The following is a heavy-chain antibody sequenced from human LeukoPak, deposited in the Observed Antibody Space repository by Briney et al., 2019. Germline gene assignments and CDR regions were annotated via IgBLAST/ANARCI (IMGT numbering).Heavy chain of an antibody. J-gene: IGHJ4*02. CDR2: IYYSGST. D-gene: IGHD6-13*01. V-gene: IGHV4-59*01. CDR3: ASSLAAAGTQEII. Sequence: PSETLSLTCTVSGGSISSYYWSWIRQPPGKGLEWIGYIYYSGSTNYNPSLKSRVTISVDTSKNQFSLKLSSVTAADTAVYYCASSLAAAGTQEIIWGQGTLVTVSS. CDR1: GGSISSYY.